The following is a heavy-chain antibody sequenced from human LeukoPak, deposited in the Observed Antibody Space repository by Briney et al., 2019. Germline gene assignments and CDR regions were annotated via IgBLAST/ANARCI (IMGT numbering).Heavy chain of an antibody. CDR3: ARADDGANSWVNY. V-gene: IGHV3-74*01. J-gene: IGHJ4*02. Sequence: QPGRSLRLSCAASGFTFSSYWMHWVRQAPGKGLVWISRINSDGSGTSYADSVKGRFTISRDNAKNTLYLQMNSLRAEDTAVYYCARADDGANSWVNYWGQGTLVTVSS. CDR1: GFTFSSYW. CDR2: INSDGSGT. D-gene: IGHD4-23*01.